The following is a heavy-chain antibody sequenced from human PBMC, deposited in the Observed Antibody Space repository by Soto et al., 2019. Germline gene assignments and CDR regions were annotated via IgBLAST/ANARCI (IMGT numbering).Heavy chain of an antibody. J-gene: IGHJ5*02. V-gene: IGHV1-2*02. Sequence: ASVKVSCKASGYTFNGYYMHWVRQAPGQGLEWMGWINPNSGGTNYAQKFQGMVTMTRDTSISTAYMELSRLRSDDTAVYYCARGIAAAGKGWFDPWGQGTLVTVSS. CDR3: ARGIAAAGKGWFDP. D-gene: IGHD6-13*01. CDR2: INPNSGGT. CDR1: GYTFNGYY.